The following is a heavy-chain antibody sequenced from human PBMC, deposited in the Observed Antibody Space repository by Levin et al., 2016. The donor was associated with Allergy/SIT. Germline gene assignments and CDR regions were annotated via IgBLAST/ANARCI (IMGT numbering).Heavy chain of an antibody. CDR1: GDIFNNNP. V-gene: IGHV1-69*06. CDR2: FIPIFGTP. Sequence: SVKVSCKASGDIFNNNPISWVRQAPGQGLEWMGEFIPIFGTPNYAQKFQGRVTIIADTSTSTVYLELSSLRSDDTAVYYCARDRWRGDYGGNRDAFDVWGQGTMVIVSS. J-gene: IGHJ3*01. D-gene: IGHD4-23*01. CDR3: ARDRWRGDYGGNRDAFDV.